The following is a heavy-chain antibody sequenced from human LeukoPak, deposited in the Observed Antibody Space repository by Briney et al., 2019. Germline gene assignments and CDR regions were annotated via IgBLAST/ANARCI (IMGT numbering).Heavy chain of an antibody. CDR1: GFTFDDYA. J-gene: IGHJ5*02. CDR3: ARAQRGYSYGYSFDP. CDR2: ASWNSATI. V-gene: IGHV3-9*01. D-gene: IGHD5-18*01. Sequence: GGSLRLSCTASGFTFDDYAMHWVRQAPGKGLEWVSGASWNSATIGYADSVKGRFTISRDNAKNSLYLQMNSLRAEDTALYYCARAQRGYSYGYSFDPWGQGTLVTVSS.